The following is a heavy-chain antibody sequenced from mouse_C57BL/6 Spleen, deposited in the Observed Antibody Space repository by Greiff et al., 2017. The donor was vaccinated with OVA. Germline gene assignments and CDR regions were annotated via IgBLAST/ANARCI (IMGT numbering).Heavy chain of an antibody. CDR3: ARSYYGSSPCYFDY. CDR2: INPNNGGT. D-gene: IGHD1-1*01. Sequence: VQLQQSGPELVKPGASVKISCKASGYTFTDYYMNWVKQSHGKSLAWIGDINPNNGGTSYNQKFKGKATLTVDKSSSTAYMELRSLTSEDSTVYYCARSYYGSSPCYFDYGGQGTTLTVSS. J-gene: IGHJ2*01. CDR1: GYTFTDYY. V-gene: IGHV1-26*01.